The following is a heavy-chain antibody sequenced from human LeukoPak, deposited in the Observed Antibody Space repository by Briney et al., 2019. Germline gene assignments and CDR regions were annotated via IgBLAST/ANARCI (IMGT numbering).Heavy chain of an antibody. D-gene: IGHD3-10*01. Sequence: PGGSLRLSCAASGFTFSSYSMNWVRQATGKGLEWVSSISSSSSYIYYADSVKGRFTISRDNAKNSLYLQMNSLRAEDTAVYYCARDPSMVRDPGRFLGAFDIWGQGTMVTVSS. CDR2: ISSSSSYI. V-gene: IGHV3-21*01. J-gene: IGHJ3*02. CDR3: ARDPSMVRDPGRFLGAFDI. CDR1: GFTFSSYS.